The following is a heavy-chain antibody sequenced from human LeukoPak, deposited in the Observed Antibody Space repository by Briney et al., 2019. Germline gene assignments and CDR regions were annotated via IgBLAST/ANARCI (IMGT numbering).Heavy chain of an antibody. CDR3: ATVSVYGYDFEVDY. V-gene: IGHV1-24*01. CDR1: GYTLTELS. CDR2: FDPEDGET. D-gene: IGHD5-12*01. Sequence: ASVKVSCKVSGYTLTELSMHWVRQAPGKGLEWMGGFDPEDGETIYAQKFQGRVTMTEDTSTDTAYMELSSLRSEDTAVYYCATVSVYGYDFEVDYWGQGTLVTVSS. J-gene: IGHJ4*02.